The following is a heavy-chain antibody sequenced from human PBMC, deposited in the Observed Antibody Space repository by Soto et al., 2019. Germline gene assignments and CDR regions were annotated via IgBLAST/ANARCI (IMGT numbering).Heavy chain of an antibody. V-gene: IGHV1-18*01. CDR2: ISAYNGNT. Sequence: ASVKVSCKASGYTFTSYGISWVRQAPGQGLEWMGWISAYNGNTNYAQKLQGRVTMTTDTSTSTAYMELRSLRSDDTAVYYCARDKSGWRQGGALDDYYYGMDVWGKGTRITVAS. CDR1: GYTFTSYG. D-gene: IGHD6-19*01. CDR3: ARDKSGWRQGGALDDYYYGMDV. J-gene: IGHJ6*04.